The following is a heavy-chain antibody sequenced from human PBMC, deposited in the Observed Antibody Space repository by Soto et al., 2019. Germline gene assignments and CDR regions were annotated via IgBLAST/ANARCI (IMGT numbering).Heavy chain of an antibody. D-gene: IGHD1-26*01. Sequence: QLQLQESGPGLVKPSETLSLTCTDSGGSISRSGYSWGWLRQPPGKGLEWIGCISYGGNTYYNPSLKRRFTISADTSTNQFSLELSSVTAADTAVYYCARHQDSTLRDYWGQGTLVTVSS. CDR3: ARHQDSTLRDY. J-gene: IGHJ4*02. CDR2: ISYGGNT. CDR1: GGSISRSGYS. V-gene: IGHV4-39*01.